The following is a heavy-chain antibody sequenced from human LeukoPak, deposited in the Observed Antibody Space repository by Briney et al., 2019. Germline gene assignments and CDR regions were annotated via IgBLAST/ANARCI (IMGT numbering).Heavy chain of an antibody. CDR3: AKLEVYDFWSGYYDY. Sequence: GGSLRLSCAASGFTFSSYAMSWVRQAPGKGLEWVSVISGSGGSTYYADTVKGRFTISRDNSKNTLYLQMSSLRADDTALYYCAKLEVYDFWSGYYDYWGQGTLVTVSS. CDR1: GFTFSSYA. J-gene: IGHJ4*02. D-gene: IGHD3-3*01. V-gene: IGHV3-23*01. CDR2: ISGSGGST.